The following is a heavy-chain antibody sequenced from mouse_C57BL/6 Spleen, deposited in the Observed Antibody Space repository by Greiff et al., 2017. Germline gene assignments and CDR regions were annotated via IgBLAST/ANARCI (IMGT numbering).Heavy chain of an antibody. J-gene: IGHJ2*01. V-gene: IGHV1-39*01. CDR1: GYSFPDYN. CDR3: ARGGDGYYDY. D-gene: IGHD2-3*01. Sequence: EVQGVESGPELVKPGASVKISCKASGYSFPDYNMNWVKQSNGKSLEWIGVINPNYGTTSYNQKFKGKATLTVDQSSSTAYMQLNSLTSEESSVYYCARGGDGYYDYWGQGTTLTVAS. CDR2: INPNYGTT.